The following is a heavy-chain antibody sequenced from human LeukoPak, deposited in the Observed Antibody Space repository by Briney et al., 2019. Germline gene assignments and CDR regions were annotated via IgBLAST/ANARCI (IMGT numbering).Heavy chain of an antibody. Sequence: GGSLRLSCAASGFTFSSYGMHWVRQDRGMGLERVAFIRYDGSNKYYADSVKGRFTISRDNSKNTLYLQMNSLRAEDTAVYYCGWDGSGSYTVDYWGQGTLVTVSS. V-gene: IGHV3-30*02. CDR1: GFTFSSYG. D-gene: IGHD3-10*01. CDR3: GWDGSGSYTVDY. CDR2: IRYDGSNK. J-gene: IGHJ4*02.